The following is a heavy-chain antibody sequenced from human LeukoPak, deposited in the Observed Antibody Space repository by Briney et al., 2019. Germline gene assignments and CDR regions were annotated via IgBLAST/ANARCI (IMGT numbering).Heavy chain of an antibody. D-gene: IGHD6-6*01. CDR2: IWYDGSNE. J-gene: IGHJ4*02. CDR3: VRGVISARPDY. V-gene: IGHV3-33*01. CDR1: GFSFSTNA. Sequence: GGSLRLPCAAPGFSFSTNAMHWVRQAPGKGLEWLAVIWYDGSNEYYADSVKGRFTISRDNSKNTLYLQMNSLRVEDTALYYCVRGVISARPDYWAQGTLVSVSS.